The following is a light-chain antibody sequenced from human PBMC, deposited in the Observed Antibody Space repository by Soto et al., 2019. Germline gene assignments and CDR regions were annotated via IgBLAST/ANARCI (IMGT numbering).Light chain of an antibody. CDR1: QSISSY. J-gene: IGKJ5*01. CDR2: GAS. CDR3: QQSYSTPSIT. V-gene: IGKV1-39*01. Sequence: DIQMTKSPSSLSASVGDRVTITCRASQSISSYLNWYQQKPGKAPKLLIYGASNLHSGVSSRFSGSGSGTDFTLTISALQPDDVATYYCQQSYSTPSITFGQGTRLEI.